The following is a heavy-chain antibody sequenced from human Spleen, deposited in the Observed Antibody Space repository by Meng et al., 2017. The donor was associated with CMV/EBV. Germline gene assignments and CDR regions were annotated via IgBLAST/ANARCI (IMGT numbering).Heavy chain of an antibody. CDR1: GFTFSNYG. D-gene: IGHD1-26*01. CDR2: IRFDGSDK. J-gene: IGHJ6*02. Sequence: GGSLRLSCATSGFTFSNYGMHWVRQAPGKGLEWVAFIRFDGSDKYYADSLKGRFTIFRDNSKNTLYLQMNSLRVEDTAVYYCAKGEGDSPIWGQGTTVTVSS. V-gene: IGHV3-30*02. CDR3: AKGEGDSPI.